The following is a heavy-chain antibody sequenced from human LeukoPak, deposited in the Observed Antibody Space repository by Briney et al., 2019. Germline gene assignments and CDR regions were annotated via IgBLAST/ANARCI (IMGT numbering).Heavy chain of an antibody. J-gene: IGHJ3*02. CDR1: GFTFDDFA. D-gene: IGHD3-16*01. V-gene: IGHV3-9*01. Sequence: GGSLRLSCAASGFTFDDFAMHWVRQAPGTGLEWVSGISWNSGSIGYVDSVKGRFTISRDNAKNSLYLQMNSLRAEDTALYYCAKDIIPGEPAGVAFDIWGQGTMVTVSS. CDR3: AKDIIPGEPAGVAFDI. CDR2: ISWNSGSI.